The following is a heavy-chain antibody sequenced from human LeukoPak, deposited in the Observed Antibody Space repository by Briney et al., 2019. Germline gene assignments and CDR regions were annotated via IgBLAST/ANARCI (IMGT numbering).Heavy chain of an antibody. J-gene: IGHJ5*02. CDR2: ISGSGGST. CDR1: GSTFPTHA. D-gene: IGHD6-19*01. CDR3: ANDPAVAGPSDWFDP. Sequence: GGSLRLSCAASGSTFPTHAMTWVRQTPGKGLEWVSAISGSGGSTYYADSVKGRFTISRDNSKNTLYLQMNSLRAEDTAVYYCANDPAVAGPSDWFDPWGQGTLVTVSS. V-gene: IGHV3-23*01.